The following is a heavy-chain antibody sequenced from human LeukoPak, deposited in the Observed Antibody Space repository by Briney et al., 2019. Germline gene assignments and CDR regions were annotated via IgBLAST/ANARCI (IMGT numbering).Heavy chain of an antibody. CDR1: GYTFTSYG. V-gene: IGHV1-69*13. Sequence: SVKVSCKASGYTFTSYGISWVRQAPGQGLEWMGGIIPIFGTANYAQRFQGRVTITADESTSTAYMELSSLRSEDTAVYYCARGMGVLRYPVGPFDYWGQGILVTVSS. CDR2: IIPIFGTA. J-gene: IGHJ4*02. D-gene: IGHD3-9*01. CDR3: ARGMGVLRYPVGPFDY.